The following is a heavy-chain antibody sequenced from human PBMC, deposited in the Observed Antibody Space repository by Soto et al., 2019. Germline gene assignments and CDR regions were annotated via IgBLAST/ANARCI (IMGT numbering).Heavy chain of an antibody. CDR3: ARGVITMVRGVSFRGLYYMDV. Sequence: GESLKISCKGSGYSFTSYWIGWVRQMPGKGLEWMGIIYPGDSDTRYNPSFQGQVNISAAKSIGTAYRQWSSLKASDTAMYYCARGVITMVRGVSFRGLYYMDVWGKGTTVTVSS. CDR1: GYSFTSYW. V-gene: IGHV5-51*01. D-gene: IGHD3-10*01. CDR2: IYPGDSDT. J-gene: IGHJ6*03.